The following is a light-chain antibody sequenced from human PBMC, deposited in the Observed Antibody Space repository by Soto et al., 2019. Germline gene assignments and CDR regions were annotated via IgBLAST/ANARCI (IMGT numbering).Light chain of an antibody. CDR1: SSDVGGYNY. V-gene: IGLV2-8*01. CDR3: SSYAGSNNFEV. CDR2: EVI. Sequence: SLLTQPPSASGSPGQSVTLSCPGTSSDVGGYNYVSWYQQHPGKAPKLMIYEVIQRPPGVPDRFSGSKSGNTASLTVSGLQAEDEADYYCSSYAGSNNFEVFGTGTKVTVL. J-gene: IGLJ1*01.